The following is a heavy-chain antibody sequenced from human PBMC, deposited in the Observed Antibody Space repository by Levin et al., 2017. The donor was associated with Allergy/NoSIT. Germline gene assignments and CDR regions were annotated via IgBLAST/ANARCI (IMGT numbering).Heavy chain of an antibody. D-gene: IGHD2-21*01. V-gene: IGHV3-23*01. J-gene: IGHJ3*02. CDR1: GFPFDNYA. Sequence: GGSLRLSCAVSGFPFDNYAMGWVRQSPGKGLEWVSAISISLIHTHSADSVKGRFTISRDNSKNTLYLQMNSLGAEDTAICYCAKIVGSVDPFDIWGQGTMVIVSA. CDR2: ISISLIHT. CDR3: AKIVGSVDPFDI.